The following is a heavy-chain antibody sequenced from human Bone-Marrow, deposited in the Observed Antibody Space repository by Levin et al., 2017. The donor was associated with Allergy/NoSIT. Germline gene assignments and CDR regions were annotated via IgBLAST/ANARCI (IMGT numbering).Heavy chain of an antibody. J-gene: IGHJ6*03. CDR3: ARDLRTINVYYYYYMDV. D-gene: IGHD2-2*01. CDR2: IKQDGSEK. V-gene: IGHV3-7*03. CDR1: GFTFSSYW. Sequence: QTGGSLRLSCAASGFTFSSYWMSWVRQAPGKGLEWVANIKQDGSEKYYVDSVKGRFTISRDNAKNSLYLQMNSLRAEDTAVYYCARDLRTINVYYYYYMDVWGKGTTVTVSS.